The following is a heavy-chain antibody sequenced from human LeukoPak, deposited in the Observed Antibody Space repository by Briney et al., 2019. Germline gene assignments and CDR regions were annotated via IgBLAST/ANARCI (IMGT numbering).Heavy chain of an antibody. V-gene: IGHV3-30-3*01. CDR1: GFTFSSYA. J-gene: IGHJ5*02. CDR3: ASLYDSSEIWFDP. D-gene: IGHD3-22*01. Sequence: GGSLRLSCAASGFTFSSYAMHWVRQAPGKGLEWVAVISYDGSNKYYADSVKGRFTISRDNSKNTLYPQMNSLRAEDTAVYYCASLYDSSEIWFDPWGQGTLVTVSS. CDR2: ISYDGSNK.